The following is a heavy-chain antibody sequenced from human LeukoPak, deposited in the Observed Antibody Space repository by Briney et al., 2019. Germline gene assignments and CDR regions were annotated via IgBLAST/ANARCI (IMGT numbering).Heavy chain of an antibody. Sequence: ASVKVSCKASGYTFTSYGISWVRQAPGQGLEWMGWISAYNGNTNYAQKLQGRVTMTTDTSTSTAYMELRSLRSDDTAVYYCARDGLQQLAYYYYYGMDVWGQGTTVTVSS. CDR3: ARDGLQQLAYYYYYGMDV. J-gene: IGHJ6*02. V-gene: IGHV1-18*01. D-gene: IGHD6-13*01. CDR2: ISAYNGNT. CDR1: GYTFTSYG.